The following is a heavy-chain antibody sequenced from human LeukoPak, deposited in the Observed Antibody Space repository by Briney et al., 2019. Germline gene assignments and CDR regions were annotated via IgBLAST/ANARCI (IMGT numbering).Heavy chain of an antibody. CDR1: GFTFSSYS. J-gene: IGHJ3*02. D-gene: IGHD3-22*01. Sequence: GGSLRLSCAASGFTFSSYSMNWVRQAPGKGLEWVSSISSSSSYIYYADSVKGRFTISRDNAKNSLYLQMNSLRAEDTAVYYCARDPDGTYYYDNSGYSRGAFDIWGQGTMVTVSS. CDR2: ISSSSSYI. V-gene: IGHV3-21*01. CDR3: ARDPDGTYYYDNSGYSRGAFDI.